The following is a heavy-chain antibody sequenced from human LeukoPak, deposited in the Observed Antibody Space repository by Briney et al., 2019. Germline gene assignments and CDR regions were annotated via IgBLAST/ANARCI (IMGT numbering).Heavy chain of an antibody. J-gene: IGHJ4*02. CDR3: ARDRWSYDPQGGFDC. Sequence: GGSLRLSCAASGFTFSIYWMSWVRQAPGKGLEWVANIKQDGSERYYVDSVKGRFTLSRDNAKNSLYLQMNSLRAEDTGVYYCARDRWSYDPQGGFDCWGQGTLVTVSS. CDR2: IKQDGSER. CDR1: GFTFSIYW. V-gene: IGHV3-7*03. D-gene: IGHD3-22*01.